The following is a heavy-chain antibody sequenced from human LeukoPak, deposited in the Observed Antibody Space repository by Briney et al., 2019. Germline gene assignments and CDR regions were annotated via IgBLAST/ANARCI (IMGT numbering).Heavy chain of an antibody. V-gene: IGHV3-21*01. CDR2: ISSSSSYI. CDR1: GFTFSIYA. Sequence: GGSLRLSCAASGFTFSIYAMNWVRQAPGKGLEWVSSISSSSSYIYCADSVKGRFTISRDNAKNSLYLQMNSLRAEDTAVYYCARARAAGTFDYWGQGTLVTVSS. CDR3: ARARAAGTFDY. J-gene: IGHJ4*02. D-gene: IGHD6-13*01.